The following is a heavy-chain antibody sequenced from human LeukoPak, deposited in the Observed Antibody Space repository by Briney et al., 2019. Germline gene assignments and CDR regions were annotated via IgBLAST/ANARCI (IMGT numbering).Heavy chain of an antibody. V-gene: IGHV3-21*01. CDR1: GFTFSIYN. J-gene: IGHJ4*02. Sequence: PGGSLRLSCAGSGFTFSIYNMNWVRQAPGKGLEWVSSISSSSSYIYYADSVKGRFTISRDNAKNSLYLQMNSLRAEDTAVYYCARRGSLGSRIAVAGLDYWGQGTLVTVSS. CDR2: ISSSSSYI. D-gene: IGHD6-19*01. CDR3: ARRGSLGSRIAVAGLDY.